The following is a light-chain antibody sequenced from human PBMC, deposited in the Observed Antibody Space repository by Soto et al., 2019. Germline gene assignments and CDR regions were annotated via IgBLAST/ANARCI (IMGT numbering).Light chain of an antibody. V-gene: IGLV1-44*01. CDR2: SYN. J-gene: IGLJ7*01. Sequence: QSALTQPPSASGTPRQRVTISCSGSSSNIGSNTVNWYQQLPGTAPKLLIYSYNQRPSGVPDRFSGSKSGTSASLAISGLQSEDEADYYCAAWDDSLNGPVFGGGTQLTVL. CDR3: AAWDDSLNGPV. CDR1: SSNIGSNT.